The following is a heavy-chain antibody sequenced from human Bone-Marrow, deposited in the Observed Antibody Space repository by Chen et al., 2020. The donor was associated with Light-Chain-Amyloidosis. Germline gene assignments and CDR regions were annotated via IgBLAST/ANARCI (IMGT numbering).Heavy chain of an antibody. CDR2: ISWNSGVK. Sequence: EEHLVESGGGLVQPGRSLRLSCEASGFTFDDYAMHWVRQALGKGLEWVSGISWNSGVKGYVDSVRGRFTISRDGVKNSLYLQMNSLRPEDTALYYCAKDKGGSMGFGMDVWGQGTTVIVSS. CDR1: GFTFDDYA. D-gene: IGHD3-10*01. J-gene: IGHJ6*02. V-gene: IGHV3-9*01. CDR3: AKDKGGSMGFGMDV.